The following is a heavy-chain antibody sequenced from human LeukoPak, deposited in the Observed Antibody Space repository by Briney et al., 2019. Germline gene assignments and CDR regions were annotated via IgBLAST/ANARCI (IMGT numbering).Heavy chain of an antibody. D-gene: IGHD3-16*01. J-gene: IGHJ4*02. V-gene: IGHV3-48*01. CDR1: GFTFSDYS. Sequence: GGSLRLSCAASGFTFSDYSMNWVRQVPGKGLEFLSYISNNDTFYEASVRGRFTVSRDNDNTSLYLQMNSMRPDDTALYYCARDYDWGFDYWGQGTLVTVSS. CDR3: ARDYDWGFDY. CDR2: ISNNDT.